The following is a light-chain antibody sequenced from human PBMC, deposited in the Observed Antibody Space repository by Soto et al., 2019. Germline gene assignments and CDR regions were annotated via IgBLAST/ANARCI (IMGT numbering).Light chain of an antibody. Sequence: EIVMTQSPATLSVSPGERATLSCRASQSVSSNYLAWYQQKPGQGPRLLMYGASSRATGIPVRFSGSGSGTDFTLTISRLEPEDFVVYYCQQYGSSPRTFGQGTKVDI. CDR3: QQYGSSPRT. CDR2: GAS. V-gene: IGKV3-20*01. J-gene: IGKJ1*01. CDR1: QSVSSNY.